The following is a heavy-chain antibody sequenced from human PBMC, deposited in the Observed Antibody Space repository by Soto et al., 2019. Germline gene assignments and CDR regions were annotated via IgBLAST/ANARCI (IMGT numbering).Heavy chain of an antibody. Sequence: GGSLRLSCAASEFTFSSYAMSWVRQAPGKGLEWVSSISGSGGSTYYADSVKGRFTISRDNSKNTVYLQMNSLRAEDTAVYYCARVYAYNFDYWGQGTLVTVSS. J-gene: IGHJ4*02. V-gene: IGHV3-23*01. CDR3: ARVYAYNFDY. CDR2: ISGSGGST. D-gene: IGHD3-16*01. CDR1: EFTFSSYA.